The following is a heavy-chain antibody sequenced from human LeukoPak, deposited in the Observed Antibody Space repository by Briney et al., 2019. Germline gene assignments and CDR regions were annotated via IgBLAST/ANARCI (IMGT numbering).Heavy chain of an antibody. D-gene: IGHD2-2*02. V-gene: IGHV4-59*08. CDR1: GGSISSYY. Sequence: TSETLSLTCTVSGGSISSYYWSWIRQPPGKGLEWIGYIYYSGSTNYNPSLKSRVTISVDTSKNQFSLKLSSVTAADTAVYYCACPLRDIVVVPAAIPSGAFDIWGQGTMVTVSS. CDR2: IYYSGST. J-gene: IGHJ3*02. CDR3: ACPLRDIVVVPAAIPSGAFDI.